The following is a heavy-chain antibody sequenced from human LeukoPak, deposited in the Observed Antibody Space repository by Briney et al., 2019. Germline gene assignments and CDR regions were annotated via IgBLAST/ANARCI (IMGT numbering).Heavy chain of an antibody. V-gene: IGHV1-46*01. CDR1: GYTFTSYY. CDR3: ARGGDVLRFLEWSPGFYMDV. Sequence: ASVKVSCKASGYTFTSYYMHWVRQAPGQGLEWMGIINPSGGSTSYAQKFQGRVTMTRDTSTSTVYMELSSLRSEDTAVYYCARGGDVLRFLEWSPGFYMDVWGKGTTVTVSS. D-gene: IGHD3-3*01. J-gene: IGHJ6*03. CDR2: INPSGGST.